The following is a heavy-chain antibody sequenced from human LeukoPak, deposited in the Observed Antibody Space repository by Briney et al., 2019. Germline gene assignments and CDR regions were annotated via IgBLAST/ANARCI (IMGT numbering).Heavy chain of an antibody. D-gene: IGHD3-10*01. CDR3: AKDYTTSHVLPIPQGFDY. CDR1: GFTFSSYG. CDR2: ISYDGSNK. V-gene: IGHV3-30*18. Sequence: PGRSLRLSCAASGFTFSSYGMHWVRQAPGKGLEWVAVISYDGSNKYYADSVKGRFTISRDNSKNTLYLQMNSLRAEDTAVYFCAKDYTTSHVLPIPQGFDYWGQGTLVTVSS. J-gene: IGHJ4*02.